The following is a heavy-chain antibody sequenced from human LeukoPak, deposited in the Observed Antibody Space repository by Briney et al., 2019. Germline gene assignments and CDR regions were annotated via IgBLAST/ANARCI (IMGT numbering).Heavy chain of an antibody. J-gene: IGHJ2*01. CDR3: ARVLPYYGENNWYFDL. CDR2: IIPIFGTA. CDR1: GGTFSSYA. V-gene: IGHV1-69*01. Sequence: GASVKVSCKASGGTFSSYAISWVRQAPGQGLELMGGIIPIFGTANYAQKFQGRVTITADESTSTAYMELSSLRSEDTAVYYCARVLPYYGENNWYFDLWGRGTLVTVSS. D-gene: IGHD4-17*01.